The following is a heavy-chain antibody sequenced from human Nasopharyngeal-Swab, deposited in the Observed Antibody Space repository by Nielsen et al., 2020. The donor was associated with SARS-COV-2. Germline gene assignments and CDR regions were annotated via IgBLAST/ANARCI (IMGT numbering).Heavy chain of an antibody. D-gene: IGHD4-11*01. J-gene: IGHJ6*02. CDR3: ARATAYGRDYSNYLYYYGMDV. CDR2: ISSSGRTI. Sequence: GESLKISCAASGFTFSDYYMSWIRQAPGKGLEWVSYISSSGRTIYYADSVKGRFTISRDNAKNSLYLQMNSLRAEDTAVYYCARATAYGRDYSNYLYYYGMDVWGQGTTVTVSS. V-gene: IGHV3-11*04. CDR1: GFTFSDYY.